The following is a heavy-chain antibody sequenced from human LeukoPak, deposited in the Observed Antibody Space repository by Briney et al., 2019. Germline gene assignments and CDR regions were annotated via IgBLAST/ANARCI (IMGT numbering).Heavy chain of an antibody. D-gene: IGHD6-13*01. J-gene: IGHJ4*02. CDR3: ARGGLRQQLVRGDHFDD. CDR1: GFSVSSNY. V-gene: IGHV3-66*01. Sequence: GGSLRLSCAASGFSVSSNYMSWVRQAPGKGLEWVSVIYSGGSTYYADSVKGRFSISRDNSKNTLYLQMNSLRGEDTAVYYCARGGLRQQLVRGDHFDDWGQGTLATVSS. CDR2: IYSGGST.